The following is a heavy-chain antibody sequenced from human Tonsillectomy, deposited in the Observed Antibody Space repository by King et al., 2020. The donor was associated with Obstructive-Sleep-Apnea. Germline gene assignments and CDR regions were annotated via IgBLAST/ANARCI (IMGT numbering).Heavy chain of an antibody. D-gene: IGHD2-2*01. CDR3: ARDKGRYCSRAGCTPLYGMDV. V-gene: IGHV1-2*04. J-gene: IGHJ6*02. CDR1: EYTFTAYY. Sequence: VQLVESGAEVKKPGASVKVSCKASEYTFTAYYMHWVRQAPGQGLEWMGWINPNSGGTNYEQKFQGWVTMTRDTSISTAYMELSRLRSDDTAVYYCARDKGRYCSRAGCTPLYGMDVWGQGTTVTVSS. CDR2: INPNSGGT.